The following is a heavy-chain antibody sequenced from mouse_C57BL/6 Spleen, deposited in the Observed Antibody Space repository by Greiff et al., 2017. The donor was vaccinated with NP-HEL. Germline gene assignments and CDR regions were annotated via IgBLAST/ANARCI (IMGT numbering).Heavy chain of an antibody. CDR3: ARPLLYYAMDY. Sequence: EVMLVESGGGLVKPGGSLKLSCAASGFTFSDYGMHWVRQAPEKGLEWVAYISSGSSTIYYADTVKGRFTISRDNAKNTLFLQMTSLRSEDTAMYYCARPLLYYAMDYWGQGTSVTVSS. J-gene: IGHJ4*01. CDR2: ISSGSSTI. V-gene: IGHV5-17*01. CDR1: GFTFSDYG. D-gene: IGHD2-10*01.